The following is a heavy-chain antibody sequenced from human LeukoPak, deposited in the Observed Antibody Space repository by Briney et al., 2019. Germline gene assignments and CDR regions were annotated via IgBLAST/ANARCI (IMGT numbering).Heavy chain of an antibody. D-gene: IGHD5-12*01. Sequence: SETLSLTCTVSGGSISSYYWSWIRQPPGKGLEWIGYIYYRGSTNYSPSLKSRVTISVDTSKNQFSLKLSSVTAADTAVYYCARDSGYDSSFSFDYWGQGTLVTVSS. CDR2: IYYRGST. CDR3: ARDSGYDSSFSFDY. V-gene: IGHV4-59*01. CDR1: GGSISSYY. J-gene: IGHJ4*02.